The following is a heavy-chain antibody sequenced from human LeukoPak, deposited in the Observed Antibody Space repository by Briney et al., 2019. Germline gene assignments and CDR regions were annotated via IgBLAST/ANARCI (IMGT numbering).Heavy chain of an antibody. V-gene: IGHV3-48*01. CDR3: ARDHIVATVPFDY. D-gene: IGHD5-12*01. CDR1: GFTFSSYS. J-gene: IGHJ4*02. Sequence: GGSLRLSCAASGFTFSSYSMNWVRQAPGKGLEWVSYISSSSSSTIYYADSVKGRFTISRDNAKNSLYLQMNSLRAEDTAVYYCARDHIVATVPFDYWGQGTLVTVSS. CDR2: ISSSSSSTI.